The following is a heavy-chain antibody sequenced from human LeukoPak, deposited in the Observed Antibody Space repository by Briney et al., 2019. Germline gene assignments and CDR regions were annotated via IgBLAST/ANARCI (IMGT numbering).Heavy chain of an antibody. V-gene: IGHV3-30*01. CDR3: ARGGIPTGPYYYFYYMDV. CDR2: ISYDGNNK. CDR1: GFTFSRN. J-gene: IGHJ6*03. D-gene: IGHD3-10*01. Sequence: GGSLRLSCAASGFTFSRNVHWVRQAPGKGLEWVALISYDGNNKFYADSVKGRFTISRDNSRNTLYLQVNSLRGEDAAVYSCARGGIPTGPYYYFYYMDVWGRGTAVAVSS.